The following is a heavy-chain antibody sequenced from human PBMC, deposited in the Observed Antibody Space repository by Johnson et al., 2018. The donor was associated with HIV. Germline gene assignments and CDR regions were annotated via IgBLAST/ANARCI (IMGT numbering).Heavy chain of an antibody. Sequence: VHLVESGGGLVQRGGSLRLSCAASGFTVSSNYMTWVRQAPGKGLEWVGRIKAKTDGETTDYAAPVKGRFTISRDDSKNTLYLQMNSLRAEDTAVYYCARDKVGVSAFDIWGQGTMVTVSS. J-gene: IGHJ3*02. CDR3: ARDKVGVSAFDI. CDR2: IKAKTDGETT. CDR1: GFTVSSNY. V-gene: IGHV3-15*01. D-gene: IGHD3-16*01.